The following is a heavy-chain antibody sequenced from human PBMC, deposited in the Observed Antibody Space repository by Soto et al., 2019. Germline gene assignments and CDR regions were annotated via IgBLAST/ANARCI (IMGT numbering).Heavy chain of an antibody. V-gene: IGHV4-61*01. CDR1: GGSVSSGSYY. D-gene: IGHD3-10*01. J-gene: IGHJ5*02. Sequence: QVQLQESGPGLVKPSETLSLTCTVSGGSVSSGSYYWSWIRQPPGKGLEWIGYIYYSGSTNYNPSLKSRATISVDTSKNQFSLKLSSVTAADTAVYYCARAAVEYYYGSGSYYSNWFDPWGQGTLVTVSS. CDR3: ARAAVEYYYGSGSYYSNWFDP. CDR2: IYYSGST.